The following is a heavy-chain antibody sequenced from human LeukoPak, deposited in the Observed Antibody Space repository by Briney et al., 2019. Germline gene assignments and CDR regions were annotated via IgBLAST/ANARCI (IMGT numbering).Heavy chain of an antibody. CDR1: GFTFSGHG. D-gene: IGHD4-17*01. Sequence: PGGSLRLSCAASGFTFSGHGSHWVRQAPGKGLEWVAVISYDGSNKYYADSVKGRFTISRDNSKNTLYLQMNSLRAEDTAVYYCASGDDYGDFDYWGQGTLVTVSS. CDR2: ISYDGSNK. CDR3: ASGDDYGDFDY. J-gene: IGHJ4*02. V-gene: IGHV3-30-3*01.